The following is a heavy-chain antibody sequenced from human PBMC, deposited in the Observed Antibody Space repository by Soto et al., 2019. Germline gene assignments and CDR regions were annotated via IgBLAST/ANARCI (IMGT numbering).Heavy chain of an antibody. V-gene: IGHV3-7*03. CDR1: GFTFDDYA. CDR2: INEGGSES. D-gene: IGHD2-8*01. J-gene: IGHJ4*02. Sequence: PGGSLRLSCAASGFTFDDYAMHWVRQAPGKGLEWVANINEGGSESYFVDSVKGRFTISRDNAKNSQYLQMSSLRAEDTAVYYCTRTYCSDGVCDYFDYWGQGTLVTVSS. CDR3: TRTYCSDGVCDYFDY.